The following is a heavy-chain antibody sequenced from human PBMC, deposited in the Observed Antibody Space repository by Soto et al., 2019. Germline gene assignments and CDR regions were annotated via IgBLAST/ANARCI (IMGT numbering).Heavy chain of an antibody. D-gene: IGHD2-15*01. CDR2: VNGGDGDT. Sequence: ASVKVSCKAFGYTFTNNAIHWVRQAPGQELEWMGWVNGGDGDTMCSQKFQDRVTITRDTSASTTYMELRSLTSEDTAIFYCARATYAPWYSRTFAMDVWGQGTTVTVSS. CDR1: GYTFTNNA. J-gene: IGHJ6*02. V-gene: IGHV1-3*01. CDR3: ARATYAPWYSRTFAMDV.